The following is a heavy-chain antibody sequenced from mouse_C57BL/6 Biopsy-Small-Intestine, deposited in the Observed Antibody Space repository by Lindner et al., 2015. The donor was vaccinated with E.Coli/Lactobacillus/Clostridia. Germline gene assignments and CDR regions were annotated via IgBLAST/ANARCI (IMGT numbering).Heavy chain of an antibody. J-gene: IGHJ3*01. CDR3: ARGDDFWRFAP. D-gene: IGHD2-4*01. CDR2: IDPGNGET. V-gene: IGHV14-2*01. Sequence: VQLQESGADLVKPGASVRLSCTASGFNIKDSYMHWVKQRAEQGLEWIGRIDPGNGETQYAPKFQGKSTITADTSSNTAYLQLSSLTSEDTAVYYCARGDDFWRFAPWGQGTLVTVSA. CDR1: GFNIKDSY.